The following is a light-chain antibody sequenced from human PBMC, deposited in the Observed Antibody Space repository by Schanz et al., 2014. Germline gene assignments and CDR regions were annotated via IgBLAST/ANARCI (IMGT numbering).Light chain of an antibody. Sequence: QSALTQPASVSGSPGQSITLSCTGTSSDVGGYNYVSWYQHHPGKAPKLMIYDVNNRPSGVSNRFSGSKSGNTASLTISGLQAEDEADYYCSSYTSSSTLGVFGGGTKLTVL. CDR1: SSDVGGYNY. V-gene: IGLV2-14*03. CDR2: DVN. J-gene: IGLJ3*02. CDR3: SSYTSSSTLGV.